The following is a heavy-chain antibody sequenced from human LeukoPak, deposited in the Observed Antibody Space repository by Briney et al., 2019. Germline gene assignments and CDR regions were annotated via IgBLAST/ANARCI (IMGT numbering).Heavy chain of an antibody. CDR3: ARADAYGDYEGFDY. V-gene: IGHV4-59*10. CDR2: IYTSGST. CDR1: GGSFSDYY. Sequence: SETLSLTCAVYGGSFSDYYWSWIRQPAGKGLEWIGRIYTSGSTNYNPSLKSRVTMSVDTSKNQFSLKLSSVTAADTAVYYCARADAYGDYEGFDYWGQGTLVTVSS. J-gene: IGHJ4*02. D-gene: IGHD4-17*01.